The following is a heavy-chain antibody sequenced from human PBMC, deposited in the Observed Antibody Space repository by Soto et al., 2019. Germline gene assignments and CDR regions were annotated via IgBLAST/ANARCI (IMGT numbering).Heavy chain of an antibody. Sequence: ASVKVSCKASGYTFTSYGISWVRQAPGQRLEWMGWINAGNGNTKYSQKFQGRVTITRDTSASTAYMELSSLRSEDTAVYYCARDQGHDYGENWFDPWGQGTLVTVSS. V-gene: IGHV1-3*01. CDR2: INAGNGNT. CDR3: ARDQGHDYGENWFDP. CDR1: GYTFTSYG. J-gene: IGHJ5*02. D-gene: IGHD4-17*01.